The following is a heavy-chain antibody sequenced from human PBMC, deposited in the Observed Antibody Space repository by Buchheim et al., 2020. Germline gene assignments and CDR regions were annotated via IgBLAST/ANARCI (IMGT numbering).Heavy chain of an antibody. CDR1: GGSISSGGYY. CDR2: IYYSGST. CDR3: ARRPLGRPGWYPLNFDY. V-gene: IGHV4-31*03. J-gene: IGHJ4*02. D-gene: IGHD6-19*01. Sequence: QVQLQESGPGLVKPSQTLSLTCTVSGGSISSGGYYWSWIRQHPGKGLEWIGYIYYSGSTYYNPSLKSRVTISVDTSKHHFSLKLSSVTAADTAVYYCARRPLGRPGWYPLNFDYWGQGTL.